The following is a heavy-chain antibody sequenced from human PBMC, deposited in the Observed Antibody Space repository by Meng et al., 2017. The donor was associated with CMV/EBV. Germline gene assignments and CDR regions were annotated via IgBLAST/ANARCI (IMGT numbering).Heavy chain of an antibody. D-gene: IGHD6-6*01. Sequence: GESLKISCAASGFTFSSYSMNWVRQAPGKGLEWVSYISSSSSTIYYADSVKGRFTISRDNAKNSLYLQMNSLRAEDTAVYYCARDLGEQLEGISGPRVWGQGTLVTVSS. CDR2: ISSSSSTI. V-gene: IGHV3-48*04. J-gene: IGHJ4*02. CDR1: GFTFSSYS. CDR3: ARDLGEQLEGISGPRV.